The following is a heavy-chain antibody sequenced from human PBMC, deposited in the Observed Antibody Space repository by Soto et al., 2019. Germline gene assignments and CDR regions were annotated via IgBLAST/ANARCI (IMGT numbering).Heavy chain of an antibody. V-gene: IGHV3-53*04. Sequence: GGSLRLSCAASGFTVSSNYMSWVRQAPGKGLEWVSVIYSGGSTYYADSVKGRFTISRHNSKNTLYLQMNSLRAEDTAVYYCASTRYSSSSYYYYMDVWGKGTTVTVSS. CDR1: GFTVSSNY. CDR3: ASTRYSSSSYYYYMDV. J-gene: IGHJ6*03. D-gene: IGHD6-6*01. CDR2: IYSGGST.